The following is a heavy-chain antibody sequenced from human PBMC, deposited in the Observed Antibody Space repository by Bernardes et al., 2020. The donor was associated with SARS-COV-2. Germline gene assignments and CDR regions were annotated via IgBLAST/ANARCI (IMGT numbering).Heavy chain of an antibody. CDR2: INHSGST. J-gene: IGHJ5*02. Sequence: SETLSLTCAVYGGSFSGYYWSWIRQPPGKGLEWIGEINHSGSTNYNPSLKSRVTISVDTSKNQFSLKLSSVTAADTAVYYCARAMYSSSWYGDRNWFDPWGQGTLVTVSS. V-gene: IGHV4-34*01. D-gene: IGHD6-13*01. CDR3: ARAMYSSSWYGDRNWFDP. CDR1: GGSFSGYY.